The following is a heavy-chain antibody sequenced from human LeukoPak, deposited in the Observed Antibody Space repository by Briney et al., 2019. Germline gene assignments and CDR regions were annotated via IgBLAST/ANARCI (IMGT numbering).Heavy chain of an antibody. CDR1: GYSFSRYW. Sequence: GESLKISCKGSGYSFSRYWIAWVRQMPGKGLEWMGTLYPGDSDTRYSPSFQRQVTTSTDKSISTAYLQWSSLKSSDTAMYYCARRGDFYFDYWGQGTLVTVSS. CDR2: LYPGDSDT. J-gene: IGHJ4*02. CDR3: ARRGDFYFDY. V-gene: IGHV5-51*01. D-gene: IGHD3-10*01.